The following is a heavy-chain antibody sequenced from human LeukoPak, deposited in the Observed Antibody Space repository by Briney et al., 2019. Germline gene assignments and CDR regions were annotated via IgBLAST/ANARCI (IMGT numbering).Heavy chain of an antibody. CDR3: ASYNWNSFYFDY. J-gene: IGHJ4*02. CDR2: IIPIFGTA. V-gene: IGHV1-69*13. D-gene: IGHD1/OR15-1a*01. Sequence: PSASVKVSCKASGGTFSSYAISWVRQAPGQGLEWMGGIIPIFGTANYAQKFQGRVTITADESTSTAYMELSSLRSEDTAVYYCASYNWNSFYFDYWGQGTLVTVSS. CDR1: GGTFSSYA.